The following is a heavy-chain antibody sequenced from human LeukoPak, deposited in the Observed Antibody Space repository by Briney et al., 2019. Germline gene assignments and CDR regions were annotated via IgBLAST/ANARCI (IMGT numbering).Heavy chain of an antibody. D-gene: IGHD3-10*01. Sequence: GGSLRLSCAASELSVSSNYMTWVRQAPGKGLGCVSIIYSGGTTYYADSVRGRFTISRDNSKNTLYLQMDRLRVEDTAVYYCARKSDSLMLRGGDCWGQGTLVTVSS. CDR2: IYSGGTT. CDR3: ARKSDSLMLRGGDC. CDR1: ELSVSSNY. V-gene: IGHV3-66*01. J-gene: IGHJ4*02.